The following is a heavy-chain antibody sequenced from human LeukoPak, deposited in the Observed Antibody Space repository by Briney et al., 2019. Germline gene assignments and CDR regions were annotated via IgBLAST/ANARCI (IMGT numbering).Heavy chain of an antibody. CDR1: GFAFSSNA. CDR3: AKCNLDNCREGFHI. D-gene: IGHD1-1*01. CDR2: ISVSSTT. Sequence: VQPGGSLRLSCAAAGFAFSSNALSWVRQAPGEGLDWVSSISVSSTTYYLDSVKGRFTISRDNSNNALFLQMNSLRVEDTALYYCAKCNLDNCREGFHIWGQGTMVTVSS. J-gene: IGHJ3*02. V-gene: IGHV3-23*01.